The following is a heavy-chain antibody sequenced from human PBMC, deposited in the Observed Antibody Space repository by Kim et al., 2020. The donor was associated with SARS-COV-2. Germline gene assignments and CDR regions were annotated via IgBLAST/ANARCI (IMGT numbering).Heavy chain of an antibody. J-gene: IGHJ4*02. CDR3: ARDNKGYCSGGSCYSLDY. CDR1: GGTFSSYA. D-gene: IGHD2-15*01. V-gene: IGHV1-69*13. CDR2: IIPIFGTA. Sequence: SVKVSCKASGGTFSSYAISWVRQAPGQGLEWMGGIIPIFGTANYAQKFQGRVTITADESTSTAYMELSSLRSEDTAVYYCARDNKGYCSGGSCYSLDYWGQGTLVTGSS.